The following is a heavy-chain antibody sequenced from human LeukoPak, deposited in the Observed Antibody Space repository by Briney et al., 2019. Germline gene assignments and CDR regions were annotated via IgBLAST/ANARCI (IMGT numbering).Heavy chain of an antibody. V-gene: IGHV3-30*02. D-gene: IGHD3-22*01. Sequence: GSLRLSCVASGFSFSSYGMHWVRQAPGEGLQWVSFIRYDGSAKYYADSVKGRFTISRDSSKSTLYLQMNSLRLEDTAIYYCAKYYYEGTGASPLDYWGQGTLVTVSS. CDR2: IRYDGSAK. CDR3: AKYYYEGTGASPLDY. CDR1: GFSFSSYG. J-gene: IGHJ4*02.